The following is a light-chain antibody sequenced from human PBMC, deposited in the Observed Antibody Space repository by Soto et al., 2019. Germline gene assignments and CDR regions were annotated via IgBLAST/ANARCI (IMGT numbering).Light chain of an antibody. CDR2: LNSDGSH. V-gene: IGLV4-69*01. CDR1: SGHSSYA. J-gene: IGLJ3*02. CDR3: QTWGTGIHWV. Sequence: QSVLTQSPSASASLGASVKLTCTLSSGHSSYAIAWHQQQPEKGPRYLMKLNSDGSHSKGDGIPDRFSGSSSGAERYLTISSLQSEDEADYYCQTWGTGIHWVFGGGTKLTAL.